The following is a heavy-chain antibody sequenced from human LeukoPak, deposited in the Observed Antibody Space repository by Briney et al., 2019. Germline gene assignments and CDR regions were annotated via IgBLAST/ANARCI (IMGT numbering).Heavy chain of an antibody. CDR1: GFTFTSYR. V-gene: IGHV3-74*01. CDR3: VRESATGTTADY. D-gene: IGHD6-13*01. J-gene: IGHJ4*02. Sequence: GGSLRLSCTASGFTFTSYRMQVVRQAPGKGLVWVSRISSDGSATSYADSVKGRFTISRDNAKNTLYLQMNSLRAEDTAVYFCVRESATGTTADYWGQGTLVTVSS. CDR2: ISSDGSAT.